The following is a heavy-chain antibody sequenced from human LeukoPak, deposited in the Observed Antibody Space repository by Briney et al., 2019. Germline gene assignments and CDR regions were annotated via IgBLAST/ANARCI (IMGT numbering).Heavy chain of an antibody. D-gene: IGHD6-19*01. CDR2: ISGSSGST. CDR3: AKGSSSWRFDY. V-gene: IGHV3-23*01. Sequence: GGSLRLSCAASGFTFSSYAMSWVRQAPGKGLERVSAISGSSGSTYYADSVKGRFTISRDNSKNTLYLQMNSLRAEDTAVYYCAKGSSSWRFDYWGQGTLVTVSS. CDR1: GFTFSSYA. J-gene: IGHJ4*02.